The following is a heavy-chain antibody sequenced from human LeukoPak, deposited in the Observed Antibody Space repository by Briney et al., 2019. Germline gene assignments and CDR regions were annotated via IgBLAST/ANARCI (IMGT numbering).Heavy chain of an antibody. CDR3: ARGRIAVAGILSY. CDR2: ISSSSSTI. D-gene: IGHD6-19*01. CDR1: GFTFSSYS. V-gene: IGHV3-48*01. Sequence: GGSLRLSCAASGFTFSSYSMNWVRQAPGKGLEWVSYISSSSSTIYYADSVKGRFTISSDNAKNSLYLQMNSLRAEDTAVYYCARGRIAVAGILSYWGQGTLVTVSS. J-gene: IGHJ4*02.